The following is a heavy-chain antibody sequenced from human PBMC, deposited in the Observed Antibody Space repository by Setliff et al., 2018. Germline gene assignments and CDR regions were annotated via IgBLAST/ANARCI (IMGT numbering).Heavy chain of an antibody. CDR3: ARQPEGGYYDSSGYYGMAHYYFDY. J-gene: IGHJ4*02. D-gene: IGHD3-22*01. CDR2: IYHSGST. Sequence: SETLSLTCAVSGYSISSGYYWGWIRQPPGKGLEWIGSIYHSGSTYYNPSLKSRVTISVDTSKNQFSLKLSSVTAADTAVYYCARQPEGGYYDSSGYYGMAHYYFDYWGQGTLVTVSS. CDR1: GYSISSGYY. V-gene: IGHV4-38-2*01.